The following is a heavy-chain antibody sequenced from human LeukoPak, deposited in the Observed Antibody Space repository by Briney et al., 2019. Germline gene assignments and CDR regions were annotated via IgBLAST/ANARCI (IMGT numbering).Heavy chain of an antibody. J-gene: IGHJ5*02. CDR2: IYYSGST. D-gene: IGHD2-2*01. Sequence: SETLSLTCTVSGGSISSSSYYWGWIRQPPGKGLEWIGSIYYSGSTYYNPSLKSRVTISVDTSKNQFSLKLSSVTAADTAVYYCARHKGIVVVPSEGWFDPWGQGTLVTVSS. CDR1: GGSISSSSYY. CDR3: ARHKGIVVVPSEGWFDP. V-gene: IGHV4-39*01.